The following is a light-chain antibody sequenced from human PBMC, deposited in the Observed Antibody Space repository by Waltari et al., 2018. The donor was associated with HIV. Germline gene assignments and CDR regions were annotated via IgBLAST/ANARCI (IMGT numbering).Light chain of an antibody. Sequence: QSVLTQSSSASGTPGQRVTISCSGTGSNLGSNTVHCYQQVPGTAPKLLIYRNNRRPSGFPDRFSGSKSGASASLAISGLQSEDEADYYCAAWDDSLNGPVFGGGTRLTVL. CDR3: AAWDDSLNGPV. CDR2: RNN. CDR1: GSNLGSNT. V-gene: IGLV1-44*01. J-gene: IGLJ2*01.